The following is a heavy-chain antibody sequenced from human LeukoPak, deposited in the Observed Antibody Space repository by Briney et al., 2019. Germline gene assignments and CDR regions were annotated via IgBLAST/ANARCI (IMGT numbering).Heavy chain of an antibody. CDR1: GYTFTGYY. CDR3: ARGPSYLGYCSGGSCQQRTRKYYFDY. V-gene: IGHV1-2*02. D-gene: IGHD2-15*01. CDR2: INPNNGGT. J-gene: IGHJ4*02. Sequence: ASVKVSCKASGYTFTGYYMHWGRQAPGQGLGWMGWINPNNGGTNYAQKFQGRVTMTRDTSISTAYMELSRLRSDDTAVYYCARGPSYLGYCSGGSCQQRTRKYYFDYWGQGTLVTVSS.